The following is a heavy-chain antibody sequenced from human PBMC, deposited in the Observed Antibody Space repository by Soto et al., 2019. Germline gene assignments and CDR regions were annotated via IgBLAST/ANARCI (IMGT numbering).Heavy chain of an antibody. CDR2: ISYDGSNK. CDR3: ASYRDMVRGVSIYAFDI. V-gene: IGHV3-30-3*01. D-gene: IGHD3-10*01. Sequence: QVQLVESGGGVVQPGRSLRLSCAASGFTFSSYAMHWVRQAPGKGLEWVAVISYDGSNKYYADSVKGRFTISRDNSKNTLYLQMNSLRAEDTAVYYCASYRDMVRGVSIYAFDIWGQGTMVTVSS. CDR1: GFTFSSYA. J-gene: IGHJ3*02.